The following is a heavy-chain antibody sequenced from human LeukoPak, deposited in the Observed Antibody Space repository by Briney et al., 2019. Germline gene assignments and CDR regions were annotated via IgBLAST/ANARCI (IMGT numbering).Heavy chain of an antibody. Sequence: ASVKVSCKASGYTFTSYGISWVRQAPGQGLEWMGWISAYNGNTNYAQKLQGRVTMTTDTSTSTAYMELRSLRSDDTAVYNCARWSSSIVAITGYFDYWGQGTLVTVSS. J-gene: IGHJ4*02. CDR2: ISAYNGNT. CDR1: GYTFTSYG. D-gene: IGHD2-21*01. V-gene: IGHV1-18*01. CDR3: ARWSSSIVAITGYFDY.